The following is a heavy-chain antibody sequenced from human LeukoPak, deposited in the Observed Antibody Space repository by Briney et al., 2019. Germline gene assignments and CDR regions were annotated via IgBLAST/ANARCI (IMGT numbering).Heavy chain of an antibody. Sequence: SETLSLTCAVYGGSFSGYYWSWIRQPPGKGLEWIGEINHSGSTNYNPSLKSRVTISVDTSKNQFSLKLSSVTAADTAVYYCARSSVVRGVTYADYWGQGTLVTV. CDR1: GGSFSGYY. CDR2: INHSGST. D-gene: IGHD3-10*01. J-gene: IGHJ4*02. CDR3: ARSSVVRGVTYADY. V-gene: IGHV4-34*01.